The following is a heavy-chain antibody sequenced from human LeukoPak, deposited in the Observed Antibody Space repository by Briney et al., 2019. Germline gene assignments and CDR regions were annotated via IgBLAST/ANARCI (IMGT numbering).Heavy chain of an antibody. Sequence: GRSLRLSCAASGFTFSSYAMHWVRQAPGKGLEWVAVISYDGSNKYYADSVKGRFTISRDNSKNTLYLQMNSLRAEDTAVYYCARVLGDGYNPPDYWGQGTLVTVSS. CDR2: ISYDGSNK. J-gene: IGHJ4*02. CDR3: ARVLGDGYNPPDY. CDR1: GFTFSSYA. D-gene: IGHD5-24*01. V-gene: IGHV3-30-3*01.